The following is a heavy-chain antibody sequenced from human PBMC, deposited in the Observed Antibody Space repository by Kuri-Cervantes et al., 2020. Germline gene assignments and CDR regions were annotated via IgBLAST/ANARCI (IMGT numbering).Heavy chain of an antibody. J-gene: IGHJ5*02. V-gene: IGHV3-21*01. CDR3: AREGADIVVVVAATSNWLDP. D-gene: IGHD2-15*01. Sequence: GESLKISCAASGFTLSGFAITWVRQAPGKGLEWVSSIDYSSTYKYYADSVKGRFTISRDNAKNSLYLQMNSLRVEDTAVYYCAREGADIVVVVAATSNWLDPWGQGTLVTVSS. CDR2: IDYSSTYK. CDR1: GFTLSGFA.